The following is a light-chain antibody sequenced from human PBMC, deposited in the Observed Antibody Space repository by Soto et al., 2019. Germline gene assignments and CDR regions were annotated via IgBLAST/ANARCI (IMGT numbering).Light chain of an antibody. CDR2: GAS. CDR3: QQYNIWPRT. CDR1: QSVSSN. J-gene: IGKJ1*01. V-gene: IGKV3D-15*01. Sequence: DIVMPQSPAPLSVSPGERSTLSCRASQSVSSNLAWYQQKRGQAPRLLIYGASTRATGIPARFSGSGSGTEFTLTISSLQSEDFAVYYCQQYNIWPRTFGQGTKVDI.